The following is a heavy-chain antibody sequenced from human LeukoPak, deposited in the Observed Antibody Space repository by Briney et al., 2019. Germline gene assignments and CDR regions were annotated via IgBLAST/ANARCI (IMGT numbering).Heavy chain of an antibody. V-gene: IGHV4-38-2*01. D-gene: IGHD4-11*01. CDR2: IYHSGST. J-gene: IGHJ2*01. CDR3: ARAGYSGLRTFFDL. Sequence: SETLSLTCAFSGYSISSGYYWGWIRQPPGKGLEWIGSIYHSGSTYYNPSLKSRVTISVDTSKNQFSLKLSSVTAADTAVYYCARAGYSGLRTFFDLWGRGTLVTVSS. CDR1: GYSISSGYY.